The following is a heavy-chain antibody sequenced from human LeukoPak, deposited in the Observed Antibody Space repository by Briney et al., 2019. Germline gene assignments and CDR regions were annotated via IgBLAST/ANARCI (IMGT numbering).Heavy chain of an antibody. Sequence: GGSLRLSCAASGFTFSSYAMSWVRQAPGKGLEWVSGISGSGGGTYYADSVKGRFTISRDNSKNTLYLQINSLRAEDTAVYYCAKDGSGSYFPPYYFDYWGQGTLVTVSS. CDR2: ISGSGGGT. D-gene: IGHD3-10*01. J-gene: IGHJ4*02. CDR1: GFTFSSYA. CDR3: AKDGSGSYFPPYYFDY. V-gene: IGHV3-23*01.